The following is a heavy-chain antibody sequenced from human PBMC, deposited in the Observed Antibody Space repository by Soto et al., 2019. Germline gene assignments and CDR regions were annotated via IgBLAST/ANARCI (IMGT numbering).Heavy chain of an antibody. J-gene: IGHJ6*02. CDR3: ARYEQQLVLRDYYYGMDV. Sequence: GGSLRLSCAASGFTFSSYSMNWVRQAPGKGLEWVSYISSSSSTIYYADSVKGRFTISRDNAKNSLYLQMNSLRDEDTAVYYCARYEQQLVLRDYYYGMDVWAQGTTVTVSS. CDR1: GFTFSSYS. D-gene: IGHD6-13*01. CDR2: ISSSSSTI. V-gene: IGHV3-48*02.